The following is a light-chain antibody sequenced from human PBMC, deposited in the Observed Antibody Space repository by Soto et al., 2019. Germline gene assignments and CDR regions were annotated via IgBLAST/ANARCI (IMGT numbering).Light chain of an antibody. V-gene: IGKV3-20*01. CDR2: GAS. CDR3: QQYGSSPTWT. CDR1: QSVSSSY. Sequence: EIVLTQSPGTLSLSPGERATLSCRASQSVSSSYLACYQQKPGQAPRLLIYGASSRATGIPDRFSGSGSGTDFTLTISRLEPEDFAVYYCQQYGSSPTWTCGQGTKVEIK. J-gene: IGKJ1*01.